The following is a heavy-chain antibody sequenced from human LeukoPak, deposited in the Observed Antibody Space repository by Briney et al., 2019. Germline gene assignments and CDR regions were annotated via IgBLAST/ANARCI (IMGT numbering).Heavy chain of an antibody. Sequence: PGGSLRLSCVASGLTFSDTNLAWIRQAPGKGLEWISYIRRVPTDLYYADSVKGRFTITRDNAKNSLYLQMNSLRAEDTANYYCARRARDFGDSHAFDVWGQGTTVTVSS. CDR1: GLTFSDTN. D-gene: IGHD4-17*01. CDR3: ARRARDFGDSHAFDV. J-gene: IGHJ3*01. V-gene: IGHV3-11*01. CDR2: IRRVPTDL.